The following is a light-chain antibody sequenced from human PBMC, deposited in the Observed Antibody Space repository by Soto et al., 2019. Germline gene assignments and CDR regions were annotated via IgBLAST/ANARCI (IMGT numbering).Light chain of an antibody. V-gene: IGKV1-5*03. CDR3: QQYHSYWT. CDR2: KAS. J-gene: IGKJ1*01. Sequence: DIQMTQSPSTLSASVGDRVTITCRASESISRWLAWYQQKPGKPPNLLIYKASTLGSEVPSRFSGTGSGTEFTLTISSLQPDDFATYYCQQYHSYWTFGQGTKVEIK. CDR1: ESISRW.